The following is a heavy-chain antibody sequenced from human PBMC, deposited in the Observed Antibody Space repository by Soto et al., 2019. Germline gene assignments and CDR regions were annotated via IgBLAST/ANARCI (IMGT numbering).Heavy chain of an antibody. CDR2: ISTKNGNT. D-gene: IGHD5-12*01. V-gene: IGHV1-18*04. J-gene: IGHJ4*02. CDR3: ARGGLTEVATFGY. CDR1: GYTFNTYG. Sequence: VQLVQSGAEVKKPGASVKVSCKASGYTFNTYGISWVRQAPGQGLEWMGWISTKNGNTNYEQKLQGRVSMTTDTSTSTAYMELRSLTSDDTAVYYCARGGLTEVATFGYWGQGTLVTVSS.